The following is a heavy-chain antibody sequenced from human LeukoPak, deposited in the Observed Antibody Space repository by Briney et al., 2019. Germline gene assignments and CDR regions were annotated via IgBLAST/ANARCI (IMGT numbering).Heavy chain of an antibody. CDR1: GFSFSSYA. CDR3: AKDPGA. V-gene: IGHV3-23*01. J-gene: IGHJ5*02. CDR2: IGASGVSR. Sequence: GGSLRLSCAASGFSFSSYAMTWVRQAPGKGLEWVSAIGASGVSRYYADSVLGRFTTSRDNSKNTLYLQMSSLKAEDTAVYYCAKDPGAWGQGTLVTVAS.